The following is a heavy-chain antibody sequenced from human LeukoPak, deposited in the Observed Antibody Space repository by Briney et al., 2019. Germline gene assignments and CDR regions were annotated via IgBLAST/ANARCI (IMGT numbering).Heavy chain of an antibody. V-gene: IGHV1-18*01. CDR3: AREDDGLSGSYYYYGMDV. Sequence: RASVKVSCKASGYTLNRYGISWVRQAPGQGLEWMGWISAYNGNTNYAQKLQGRVTMTTDTSTSTAYMELRSLRSDDTAVYYCAREDDGLSGSYYYYGMDVWGQGTTVTVSS. CDR1: GYTLNRYG. CDR2: ISAYNGNT. J-gene: IGHJ6*02. D-gene: IGHD1-26*01.